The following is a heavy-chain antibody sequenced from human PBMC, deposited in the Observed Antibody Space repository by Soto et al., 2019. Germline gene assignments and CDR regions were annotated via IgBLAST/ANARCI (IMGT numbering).Heavy chain of an antibody. Sequence: EAQLLESGGGLVQPGGSLRLSCAASGFAFSNFAMSWVRQAPGNGLEWVSAIGSGSRGTHYAESVEDRFTISRDDSKNTLYLQLNSLPAADTAVYYCAAPRAAVPHTRYFDPWGQGTPVTVSP. CDR1: GFAFSNFA. D-gene: IGHD6-13*01. CDR3: AAPRAAVPHTRYFDP. V-gene: IGHV3-23*01. J-gene: IGHJ5*02. CDR2: IGSGSRGT.